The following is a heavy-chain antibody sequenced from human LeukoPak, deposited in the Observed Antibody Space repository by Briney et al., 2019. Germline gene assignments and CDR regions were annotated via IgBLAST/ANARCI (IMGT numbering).Heavy chain of an antibody. V-gene: IGHV1-69*06. CDR2: IIPIFGTA. Sequence: SVKVSCKASGGTFSSYAISWVRQAPGQGLEWMGGIIPIFGTANYAQKFQGRVTITADKSTSTAYMELSSLRSEDTAVYYCARDQSYYYYGSGPKGYYMDVWGKGTTVTVSS. CDR3: ARDQSYYYYGSGPKGYYMDV. D-gene: IGHD3-10*01. J-gene: IGHJ6*03. CDR1: GGTFSSYA.